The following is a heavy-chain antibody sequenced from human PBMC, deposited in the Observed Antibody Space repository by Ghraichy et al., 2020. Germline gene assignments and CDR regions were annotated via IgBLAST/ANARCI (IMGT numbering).Heavy chain of an antibody. CDR1: GFTFSSYW. D-gene: IGHD1-26*01. CDR3: ARVKEQFHYYYYGMDV. J-gene: IGHJ6*02. Sequence: GGSLRLSCAASGFTFSSYWMHWVRQAPGKGLVWVSRINSDGSSTSYADSVKGRFTISRDNAKNTLYLQMNSLRAEDTAVYYCARVKEQFHYYYYGMDVWGQGTTVTVSS. CDR2: INSDGSST. V-gene: IGHV3-74*01.